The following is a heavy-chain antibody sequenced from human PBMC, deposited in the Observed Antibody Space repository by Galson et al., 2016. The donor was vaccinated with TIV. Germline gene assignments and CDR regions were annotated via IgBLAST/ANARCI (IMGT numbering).Heavy chain of an antibody. Sequence: QSGAEVKKPGESLKISCKGSGYSFTSYWIAWVRQMPGKGLEWMGIIYPGDSDTRNSPSFQGQVTFSADKATTPAYLQWNSLKASDTAMYYCARHDSSAFSNWYFNLWGRGTLVTVSS. J-gene: IGHJ2*01. CDR3: ARHDSSAFSNWYFNL. CDR2: IYPGDSDT. D-gene: IGHD3-22*01. CDR1: GYSFTSYW. V-gene: IGHV5-51*01.